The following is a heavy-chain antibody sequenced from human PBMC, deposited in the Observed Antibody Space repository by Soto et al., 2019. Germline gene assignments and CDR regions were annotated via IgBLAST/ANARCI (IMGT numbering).Heavy chain of an antibody. V-gene: IGHV3-23*01. CDR2: IRGSGDSP. CDR1: GFIFRSYG. CDR3: AKATWGYWYFDL. Sequence: VPLLESGGGLVQPGGSLRLSCAATGFIFRSYGMSWVRQAPGQGLEWVSAIRGSGDSPYYADSVKGRFTVSRDNSKNTLYLQMPSLRAEDTAVYYCAKATWGYWYFDLWGRGTLVTVSS. D-gene: IGHD7-27*01. J-gene: IGHJ2*01.